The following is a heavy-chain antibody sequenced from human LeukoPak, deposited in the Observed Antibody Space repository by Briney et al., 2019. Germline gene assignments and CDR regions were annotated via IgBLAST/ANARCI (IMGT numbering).Heavy chain of an antibody. V-gene: IGHV3-20*04. J-gene: IGHJ4*02. CDR2: LNGNGEST. CDR1: GFIFNDFG. CDR3: ARSEGSWGNYYFDY. D-gene: IGHD3-16*01. Sequence: PGGCLRLACTVSGFIFNDFGLTWVRQAPGKGLELVSSLNGNGESTGYADSVKGRFTISRDNAKNSLYLQMASLRAEDTAFYYCARSEGSWGNYYFDYWGQGTLVTASS.